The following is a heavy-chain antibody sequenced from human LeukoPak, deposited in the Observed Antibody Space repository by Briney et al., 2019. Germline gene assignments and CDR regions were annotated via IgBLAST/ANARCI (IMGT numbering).Heavy chain of an antibody. V-gene: IGHV3-11*01. D-gene: IGHD5-18*01. CDR2: ISSSGSTI. Sequence: GGSLRLSCAASGFTFSDYYMSWIRQAPGKGREGGSYISSSGSTIYYADSVKGRFTISRDNAKNSLYLQMNSLRAEDTAVYYCASRNGGYSYGYADYWGQGTLVTVSS. J-gene: IGHJ4*02. CDR3: ASRNGGYSYGYADY. CDR1: GFTFSDYY.